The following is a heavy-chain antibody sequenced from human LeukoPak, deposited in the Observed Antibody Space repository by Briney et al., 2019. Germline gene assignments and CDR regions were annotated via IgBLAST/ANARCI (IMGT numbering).Heavy chain of an antibody. V-gene: IGHV3-21*01. Sequence: PGGSLRLSCAASGFTFSSYSMNWVRQAPGKGLEWVSSISSSSSYIYYADSVKGRFTISRDNAKNSLYLQMNSLRAEDTAVYCCAREKGGNLDYWGQGTLVTVSS. CDR2: ISSSSSYI. CDR1: GFTFSSYS. D-gene: IGHD4-23*01. CDR3: AREKGGNLDY. J-gene: IGHJ4*02.